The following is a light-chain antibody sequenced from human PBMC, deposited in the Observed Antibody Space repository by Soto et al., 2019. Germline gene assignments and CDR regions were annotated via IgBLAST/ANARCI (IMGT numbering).Light chain of an antibody. Sequence: VLTQYEDKLSLSRGKIATRSCRTSQSVSNNYLAWYQQKAGQAPRPLIYAASSRAPGVPDRFRGSGSGTDFTLTISSLEPEDFAVYYCQQYGSSPRKFGQGTKVDIK. J-gene: IGKJ1*01. V-gene: IGKV3-20*01. CDR2: AAS. CDR1: QSVSNNY. CDR3: QQYGSSPRK.